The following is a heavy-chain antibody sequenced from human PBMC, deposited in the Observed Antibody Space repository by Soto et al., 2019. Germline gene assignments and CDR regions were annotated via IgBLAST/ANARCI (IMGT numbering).Heavy chain of an antibody. CDR3: AHRPGFSMAFDY. V-gene: IGHV2-5*02. Sequence: QITLKESGPTLVKPTQTLTLTCNFSGFSLSTYGVGVGWIRQPPGKALEWLALIYWDDDTRFSPSLNSRLAITKDTSKSQVVLTMTHMHPVDTATYYCAHRPGFSMAFDYWGPRSLVTVSS. D-gene: IGHD3-10*01. CDR1: GFSLSTYGVG. J-gene: IGHJ4*02. CDR2: IYWDDDT.